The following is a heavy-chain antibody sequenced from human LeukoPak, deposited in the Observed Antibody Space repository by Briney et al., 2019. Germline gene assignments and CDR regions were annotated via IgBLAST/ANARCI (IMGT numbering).Heavy chain of an antibody. CDR1: GYTFTSYD. V-gene: IGHV1-8*01. CDR2: MNPNSGNT. Sequence: AASVKVSCKASGYTFTSYDINWVRQATGQGLEWMGWMNPNSGNTGYAQKFQGRVTMTRNTSISTAYMELSSLRSEDTAVYYCAGDRSSRYYFDYWGQGTLVTVSS. J-gene: IGHJ4*02. D-gene: IGHD6-13*01. CDR3: AGDRSSRYYFDY.